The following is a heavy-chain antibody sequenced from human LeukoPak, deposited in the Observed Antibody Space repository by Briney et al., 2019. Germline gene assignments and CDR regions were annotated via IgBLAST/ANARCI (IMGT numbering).Heavy chain of an antibody. D-gene: IGHD1-14*01. Sequence: PSETLSLTCTVSGGSISSYYWSWIRQPAGKGLEWTGRIYTSASTNYNPSLKSRVTMSVDTSKNQFSLKLSSVTAADAAVYYCARVGSISFDYWGQGTLVTVSS. J-gene: IGHJ4*02. CDR1: GGSISSYY. CDR2: IYTSAST. V-gene: IGHV4-4*07. CDR3: ARVGSISFDY.